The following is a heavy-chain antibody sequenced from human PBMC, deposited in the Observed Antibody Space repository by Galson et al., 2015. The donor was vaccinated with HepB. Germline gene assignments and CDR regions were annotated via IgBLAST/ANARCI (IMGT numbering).Heavy chain of an antibody. D-gene: IGHD6-19*01. CDR2: IVVGSGNT. Sequence: SVKVSCKASGFTFTSSAMQWVRQARGQRLEWIGWIVVGSGNTNYAQKFQERVTITRDMSTSTAYMELSSLRSEDTAVYYCAAVSQYEEDQHPVGFGYWGQGTLVTVSS. J-gene: IGHJ4*02. CDR3: AAVSQYEEDQHPVGFGY. CDR1: GFTFTSSA. V-gene: IGHV1-58*02.